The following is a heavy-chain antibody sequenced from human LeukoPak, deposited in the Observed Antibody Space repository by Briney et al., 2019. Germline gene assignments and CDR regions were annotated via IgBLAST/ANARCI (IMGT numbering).Heavy chain of an antibody. Sequence: GGSLRFPCAASGSTFSGHWMSWVRQAPGKGLEWVANINQGGSDKYYVDSVKGRFTISRDNANNLLYLQMNSLRGEDTAVYYCTRDRSGAEEDWGQGTLVTVSS. CDR3: TRDRSGAEED. CDR1: GSTFSGHW. CDR2: INQGGSDK. D-gene: IGHD1-26*01. J-gene: IGHJ4*02. V-gene: IGHV3-7*01.